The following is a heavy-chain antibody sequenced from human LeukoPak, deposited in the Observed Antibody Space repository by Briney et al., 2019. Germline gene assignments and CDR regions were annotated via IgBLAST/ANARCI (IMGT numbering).Heavy chain of an antibody. Sequence: SETLSLTCTVSGGSISSYSWSWIRQPPGKGLEWIGYIYYSGSTNYNPSLKSRVTISVDTSKNQFSLKLSSVTAADTAVYYCARVWSRADAFDIWGQGTLVTVSS. CDR3: ARVWSRADAFDI. CDR2: IYYSGST. V-gene: IGHV4-59*01. J-gene: IGHJ4*02. D-gene: IGHD3-10*01. CDR1: GGSISSYS.